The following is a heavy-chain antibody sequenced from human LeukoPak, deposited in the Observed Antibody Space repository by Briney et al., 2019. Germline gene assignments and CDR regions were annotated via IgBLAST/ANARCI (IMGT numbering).Heavy chain of an antibody. CDR2: IIPIFGTA. Sequence: ASVKVSSTPSVCTFTSYAISWVRQAPGQGLEWMGGIIPIFGTANYAQKFQGRVTITTDESTSTAYMELSSLRSEDTAVYYCARYSSSSFDYWGQGTLVTVSS. V-gene: IGHV1-69*05. CDR1: VCTFTSYA. D-gene: IGHD6-6*01. CDR3: ARYSSSSFDY. J-gene: IGHJ4*02.